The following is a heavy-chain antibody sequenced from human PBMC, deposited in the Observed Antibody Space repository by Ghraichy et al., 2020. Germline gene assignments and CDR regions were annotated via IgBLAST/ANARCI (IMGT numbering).Heavy chain of an antibody. CDR2: IKTDGSSA. D-gene: IGHD6-13*01. V-gene: IGHV3-74*01. J-gene: IGHJ4*02. Sequence: GESLNISCAASGFTFSSYWMLLVRQAPGKGLVWVSRIKTDGSSADYADSVKGRFTISRDNAKNTLYLQMNRLRAEDTAVYYCIRTSDSWDFDYWGQGTLVTVSS. CDR3: IRTSDSWDFDY. CDR1: GFTFSSYW.